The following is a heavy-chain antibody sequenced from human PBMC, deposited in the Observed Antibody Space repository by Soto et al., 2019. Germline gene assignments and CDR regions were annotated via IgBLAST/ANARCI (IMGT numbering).Heavy chain of an antibody. D-gene: IGHD6-13*01. CDR1: GYTFTSYA. CDR2: INTAKDNT. CDR3: ARGSSWSYLDY. V-gene: IGHV1-3*04. J-gene: IGHJ4*02. Sequence: QVQLVQSGAEVKKPGASVKVSCKASGYTFTSYAIHWVRQAPGQRLEWMGWINTAKDNTKYSQKFQGRVTITRDTPASIVYMELSSLRSEDTAVYYCARGSSWSYLDYWGQGTLVTVSS.